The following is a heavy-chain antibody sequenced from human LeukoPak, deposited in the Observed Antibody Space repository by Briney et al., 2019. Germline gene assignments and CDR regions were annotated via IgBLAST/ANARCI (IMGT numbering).Heavy chain of an antibody. CDR2: IIPLFRSA. Sequence: SVKVSCKASGYTFTGYYMHWVRQAPGQGLEWMGRIIPLFRSADYAQKFQGRATLTTDESMTTAYMELSSLRSEDTAVYYCARIRGRGYYYDSSAYDAAFDIWGQGTKVTVSS. CDR3: ARIRGRGYYYDSSAYDAAFDI. CDR1: GYTFTGYY. V-gene: IGHV1-69*05. D-gene: IGHD3-22*01. J-gene: IGHJ3*02.